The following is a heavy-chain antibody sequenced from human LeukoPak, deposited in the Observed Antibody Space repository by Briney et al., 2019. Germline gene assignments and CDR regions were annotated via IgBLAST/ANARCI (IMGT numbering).Heavy chain of an antibody. Sequence: GGSLRLSCAASGFTFSTYWMTWVRQAPGKGLDLVGNIKQDCSETYYAASLKGRFTISRDNAKTALYLQRNSLRAEETAVYYCAKNPSSYSSGWNDYWGQGTLVTVSS. CDR1: GFTFSTYW. CDR2: IKQDCSET. CDR3: AKNPSSYSSGWNDY. J-gene: IGHJ4*02. D-gene: IGHD6-19*01. V-gene: IGHV3-7*03.